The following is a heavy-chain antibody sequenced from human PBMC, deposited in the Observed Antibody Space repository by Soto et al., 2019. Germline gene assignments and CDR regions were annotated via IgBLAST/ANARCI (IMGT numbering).Heavy chain of an antibody. D-gene: IGHD6-19*01. CDR3: VRGRAGFDY. J-gene: IGHJ4*02. CDR2: IYNDETNK. CDR1: GFTFSTLG. V-gene: IGHV3-33*01. Sequence: QVQLVESGGGVVQPGGSWRLSGQPSGFTFSTLGCNWVPQAPGKGLEWVAFIYNDETNKFYTDSVKGRFTISRDNSKNTVSLQMNSLRVEDTAVYFCVRGRAGFDYWGQGTLVTVSS.